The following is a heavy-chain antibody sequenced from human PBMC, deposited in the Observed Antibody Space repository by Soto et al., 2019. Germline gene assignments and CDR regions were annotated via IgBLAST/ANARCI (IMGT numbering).Heavy chain of an antibody. CDR1: GFTFKSYG. CDR3: AKEGLYKTLDY. V-gene: IGHV3-30*18. CDR2: ISYDGNNK. D-gene: IGHD1-1*01. Sequence: QVQLVESGGGVVQPGRSLRLSCAASGFTFKSYGKHWVRQAPGKGLEWVAVISYDGNNKYYADSVKGRFTISRDIPKNTLYLQLNSLRAEDTAVYYCAKEGLYKTLDYWGQGTLVTVSS. J-gene: IGHJ4*02.